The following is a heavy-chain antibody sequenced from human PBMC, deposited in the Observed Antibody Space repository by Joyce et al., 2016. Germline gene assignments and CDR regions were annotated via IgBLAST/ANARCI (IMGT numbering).Heavy chain of an antibody. CDR1: GYTFNSYG. J-gene: IGHJ4*02. Sequence: QVQLVQSGAEVKKPGASVKVSCKASGYTFNSYGISWGRQAPGQGLEWMGWISAYNGNTNSAQKLQGRVTMTTDTSTSTAYMELRSLRSDDTAVYYCARQYYDYVWGSYRYLDYWGQGTLVTVSS. D-gene: IGHD3-16*02. CDR3: ARQYYDYVWGSYRYLDY. CDR2: ISAYNGNT. V-gene: IGHV1-18*01.